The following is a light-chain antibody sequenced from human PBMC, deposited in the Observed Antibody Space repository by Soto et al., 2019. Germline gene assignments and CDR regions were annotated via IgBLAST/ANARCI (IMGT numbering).Light chain of an antibody. J-gene: IGKJ1*01. V-gene: IGKV3-15*01. CDR3: QQYNNWPWT. CDR1: QSISDT. CDR2: SAS. Sequence: EIVMTQSPATLSVSPGGRATLSCRASQSISDTLAWYQQKPGQAPRLLIYSASARATGFPARFSGSGSGTDFTLTISSLQSEDFAVYYCQQYNNWPWTFGRGTKVDIK.